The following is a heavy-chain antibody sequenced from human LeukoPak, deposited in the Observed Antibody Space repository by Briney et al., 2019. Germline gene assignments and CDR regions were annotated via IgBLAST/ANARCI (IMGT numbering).Heavy chain of an antibody. CDR2: FDPEGGET. D-gene: IGHD3-3*01. J-gene: IGHJ5*02. V-gene: IGHV1-24*01. Sequence: GASVKVSCKVSGYTLTELSMHWVRQAPGKGLEWMGGFDPEGGETIYAQKFQGRVTMTEDTSTDTAYMELSSLRSEDTAVYYCATTDTIFGVVTENWFDPWGQGTLVTVSS. CDR1: GYTLTELS. CDR3: ATTDTIFGVVTENWFDP.